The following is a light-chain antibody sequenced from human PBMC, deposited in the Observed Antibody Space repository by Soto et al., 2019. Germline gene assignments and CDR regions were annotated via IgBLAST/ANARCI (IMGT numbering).Light chain of an antibody. Sequence: AIQLTQSPSSLSASVGDRVTITCRASQGISSALAWYQHKPGRAPRLLIYDASSLQSGVSSRFSGSGSGTDFPLTIRHLQPEDFATYYCQQFQSYALTFGGGTKLEIK. CDR2: DAS. V-gene: IGKV1-13*02. CDR3: QQFQSYALT. J-gene: IGKJ4*01. CDR1: QGISSA.